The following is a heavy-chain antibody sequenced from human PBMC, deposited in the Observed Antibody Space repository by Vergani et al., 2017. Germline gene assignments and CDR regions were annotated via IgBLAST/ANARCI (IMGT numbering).Heavy chain of an antibody. J-gene: IGHJ4*02. CDR3: AKDQGDDYGDYGLDY. V-gene: IGHV3-23*04. Sequence: VQLVESGGGVVQPGRSLRLSCAASGFTFSSHGMHWVRQAPGKGLEWVSAISGSGGSTYYADSVKGRFTISRDNSKNTLYLQMNSLRAEDTAVYYCAKDQGDDYGDYGLDYWGQGTLVTVSS. D-gene: IGHD4-17*01. CDR1: GFTFSSHG. CDR2: ISGSGGST.